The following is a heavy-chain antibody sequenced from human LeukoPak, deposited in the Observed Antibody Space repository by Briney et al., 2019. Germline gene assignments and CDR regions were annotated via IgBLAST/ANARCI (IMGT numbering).Heavy chain of an antibody. V-gene: IGHV4-59*01. CDR1: GGSITAYY. CDR2: IYHSGTT. D-gene: IGHD2-21*01. Sequence: SETLSLTCTVSGGSITAYYWTWIRQPPGKGLEWIGYIYHSGTTNYNPSLRSRVTISVDTSKNQFSLRLNSVIAADTAVYYCAQLAPYSPAYAQHWGQGTLVTVSS. CDR3: AQLAPYSPAYAQH. J-gene: IGHJ1*01.